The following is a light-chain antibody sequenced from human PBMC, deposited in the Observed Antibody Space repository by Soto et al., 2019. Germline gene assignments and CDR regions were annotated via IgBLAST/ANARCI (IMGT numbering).Light chain of an antibody. J-gene: IGKJ5*01. CDR2: DAS. V-gene: IGKV3-11*01. Sequence: IVLTQSPSTLSLSEGERATLPCRASQSISSSLAWYQQKPGQAPRLLIYDASNRATGIQARFSGRQSGTEFTLPISSLQPEELATYYCPQLNSYPITFCQRTRREIK. CDR1: QSISSS. CDR3: PQLNSYPIT.